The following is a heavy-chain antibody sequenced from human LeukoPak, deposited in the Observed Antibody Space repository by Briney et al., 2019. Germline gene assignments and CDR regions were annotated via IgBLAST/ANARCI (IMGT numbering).Heavy chain of an antibody. CDR2: IYTSGST. V-gene: IGHV4-4*07. CDR3: ARALYYYDSSGYCLDY. J-gene: IGHJ4*02. Sequence: PSETLSLTCTVSGGSISSYYWSWIRQPAGKRLEWIGRIYTSGSTNYNPSLKSRVTMSVDTSKNQFSLKLSSVTAADTAVYYCARALYYYDSSGYCLDYWGQGTLVTVSS. CDR1: GGSISSYY. D-gene: IGHD3-22*01.